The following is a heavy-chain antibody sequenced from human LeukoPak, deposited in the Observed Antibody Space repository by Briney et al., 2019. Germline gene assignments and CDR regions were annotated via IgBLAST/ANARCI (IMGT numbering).Heavy chain of an antibody. V-gene: IGHV3-30*02. CDR3: AKDTGMTTVTIDY. D-gene: IGHD4-11*01. CDR2: IRHDGSKK. CDR1: GFTFSSYG. J-gene: IGHJ4*02. Sequence: GGSLILSCGASGFTFSSYGMHWVRQGPGKGLEWVAFIRHDGSKKYHADSVKGRFTISRDNSKNTLYLQMNSLRAEDTAVYYCAKDTGMTTVTIDYWGQGTLVTVSS.